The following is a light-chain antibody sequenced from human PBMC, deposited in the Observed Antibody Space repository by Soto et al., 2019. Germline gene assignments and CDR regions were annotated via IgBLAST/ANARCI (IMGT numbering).Light chain of an antibody. CDR2: GSS. CDR1: QTINRN. V-gene: IGKV1-39*01. CDR3: QQSFTTPIT. Sequence: DLPMTQSPSSLSASVGDIVIITCRASQTINRNLNWFQQKPGKAPKLLISGSSGLQSGVPSRFSGSGSGTEFTLTISSLQREDFATYYCQQSFTTPITFGQGTRLAIK. J-gene: IGKJ5*01.